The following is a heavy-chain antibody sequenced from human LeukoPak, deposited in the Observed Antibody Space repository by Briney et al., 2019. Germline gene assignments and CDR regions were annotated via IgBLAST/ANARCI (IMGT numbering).Heavy chain of an antibody. D-gene: IGHD3-10*01. J-gene: IGHJ4*02. V-gene: IGHV3-7*01. Sequence: PGGSLRLSCAASGFTFSRFWMSWVRQAPGKGLEWVANINQDGSEKHYVDSVKGRFTISRDNAKNSLYLQMNSLRAEDTAAYYCARPMVRGVIVFSFDYWGQGTLVTVSS. CDR1: GFTFSRFW. CDR3: ARPMVRGVIVFSFDY. CDR2: INQDGSEK.